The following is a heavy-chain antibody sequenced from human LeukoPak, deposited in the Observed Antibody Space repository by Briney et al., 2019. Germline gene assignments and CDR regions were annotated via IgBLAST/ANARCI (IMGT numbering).Heavy chain of an antibody. D-gene: IGHD6-13*01. J-gene: IGHJ4*02. CDR1: GFTFGDYA. CDR3: TRDQGIAAAGMDY. CDR2: IRSKAYGGTT. V-gene: IGHV3-49*04. Sequence: GSLRLSCTASGFTFGDYAMSWVRQAPGKGLEWVGFIRSKAYGGTTEYAASVKGRFTISRDDSKSIAYLQMNSLKTEDTAVYYCTRDQGIAAAGMDYWGQGTLVTVSS.